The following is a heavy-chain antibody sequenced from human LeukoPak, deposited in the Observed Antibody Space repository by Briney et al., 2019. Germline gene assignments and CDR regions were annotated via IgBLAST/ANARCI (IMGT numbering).Heavy chain of an antibody. D-gene: IGHD3-22*01. CDR1: GGSFSGYY. V-gene: IGHV4-34*01. Sequence: SETLSLTCAVYGGSFSGYYWSWIRQPPGEGLEWIGEINHSGSTNYNPSLKSRVTISVDTSKNQFSLKLSSVTAADTAVYYCARAQTYYYDSSGYYYWFDPWGQGTLVTVSS. J-gene: IGHJ5*02. CDR3: ARAQTYYYDSSGYYYWFDP. CDR2: INHSGST.